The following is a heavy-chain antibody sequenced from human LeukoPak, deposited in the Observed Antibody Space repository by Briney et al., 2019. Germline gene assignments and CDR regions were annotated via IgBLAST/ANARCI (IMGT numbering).Heavy chain of an antibody. CDR2: INHSGST. CDR3: ARVITDYYDSSGYDPPNWFDP. D-gene: IGHD3-22*01. Sequence: SETLSLTCAVYGGSFSGYYWSWIRQPPGKGLEWIGEINHSGSTYYNPSLKSRVTISVDTSKNQFSLKLSSVTAADTAVYYCARVITDYYDSSGYDPPNWFDPWGQGTLVTVSS. J-gene: IGHJ5*02. V-gene: IGHV4-34*01. CDR1: GGSFSGYY.